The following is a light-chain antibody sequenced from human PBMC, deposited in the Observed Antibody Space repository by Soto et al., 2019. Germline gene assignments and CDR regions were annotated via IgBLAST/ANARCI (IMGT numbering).Light chain of an antibody. CDR2: GAS. CDR1: QSLTSSY. J-gene: IGKJ5*01. V-gene: IGKV3D-20*02. Sequence: ELVMTQCPGTLSVSPAERSSPSSRASQSLTSSYLAWYQQKPGQSPRLLIYGASSRATGITDRFSGSGSGTDCTLTISSLEPEDFAVYYCQQRNNWPPGITFGQGTRLEIK. CDR3: QQRNNWPPGIT.